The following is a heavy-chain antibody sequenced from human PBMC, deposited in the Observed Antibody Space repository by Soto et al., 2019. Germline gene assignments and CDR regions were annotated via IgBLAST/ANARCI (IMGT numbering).Heavy chain of an antibody. D-gene: IGHD5-12*01. CDR1: GDIFGNYA. CDR2: ISPVIGTT. J-gene: IGHJ5*02. V-gene: IGHV1-69*06. Sequence: GASVKVSCKASGDIFGNYAISWVRQAPGQGLEWLGGISPVIGTTHYAQIFQGRLTITADRSTMTTYMELSGLKSEDTAIYFCARDYSGYDPALNRFDPWGQGTLVTVSS. CDR3: ARDYSGYDPALNRFDP.